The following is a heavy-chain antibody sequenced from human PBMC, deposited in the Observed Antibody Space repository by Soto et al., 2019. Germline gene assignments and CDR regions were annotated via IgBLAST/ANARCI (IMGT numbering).Heavy chain of an antibody. CDR3: AIGRYSNTGYYALDY. Sequence: QVQLVQSGAEVKKPGASVKVSCKASGYTFTSYDINWVRQATGQGLEWMGWMNPNSGNTGHAQKFQGRVTMTRNTSISTVYKERSSLKSEDTAVYYCAIGRYSNTGYYALDYWGQGTLVTVSS. CDR1: GYTFTSYD. V-gene: IGHV1-8*02. D-gene: IGHD2-2*01. J-gene: IGHJ4*02. CDR2: MNPNSGNT.